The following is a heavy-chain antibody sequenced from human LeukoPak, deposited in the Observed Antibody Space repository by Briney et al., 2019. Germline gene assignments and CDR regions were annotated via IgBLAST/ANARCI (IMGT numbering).Heavy chain of an antibody. V-gene: IGHV3-21*01. D-gene: IGHD3-22*01. J-gene: IGHJ3*02. CDR3: ARDKGGGEYYYDPHAFDI. CDR2: ISSSSSYI. CDR1: GFTFSSYS. Sequence: AGGSLRLSCAASGFTFSSYSMNWVRQAPGKGLEWVSSISSSSSYIYYADSVKGRFTISRDNAKNSLYLQVNSLRAEDTAVYYCARDKGGGEYYYDPHAFDIWGQGTMVTVSS.